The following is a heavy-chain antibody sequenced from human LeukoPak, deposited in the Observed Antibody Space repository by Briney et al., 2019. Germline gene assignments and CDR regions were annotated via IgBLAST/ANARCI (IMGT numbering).Heavy chain of an antibody. CDR1: GGTFSSYA. CDR3: ARGAPYCSSTSCYPWFDP. Sequence: GASVKVSCKASGGTFSSYAINWVRQAPGQGLEWMGGIIPIFGTANYAQKFQGRVTITADESTSTAYMELSSLRSEDTAVYYCARGAPYCSSTSCYPWFDPXXXGTLVTVSS. J-gene: IGHJ5*02. V-gene: IGHV1-69*13. CDR2: IIPIFGTA. D-gene: IGHD2-2*01.